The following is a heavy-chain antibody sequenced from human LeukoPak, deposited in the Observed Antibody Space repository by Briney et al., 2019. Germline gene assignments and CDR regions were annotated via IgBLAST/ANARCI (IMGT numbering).Heavy chain of an antibody. D-gene: IGHD3-3*01. CDR1: GFTFSSYW. CDR3: ARELGFLEWYFDL. J-gene: IGHJ2*01. Sequence: GGSLRLSCVASGFTFSSYWMSWVRQAPGKGLEWVANIKQDGSEKYYVDSVKGRFTISRDNAKNSLYLQMNSLRAEDTAVYYCARELGFLEWYFDLWGRGTLVTVSS. CDR2: IKQDGSEK. V-gene: IGHV3-7*01.